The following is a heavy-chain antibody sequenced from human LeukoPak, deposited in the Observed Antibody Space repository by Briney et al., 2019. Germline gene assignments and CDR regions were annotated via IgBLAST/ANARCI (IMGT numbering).Heavy chain of an antibody. CDR2: ISQDGTSK. V-gene: IGHV3-30-3*01. CDR1: GLTFNNYV. CDR3: GRDPDRLLVFGLDV. Sequence: GGSLRLSCAASGLTFNNYVVHWVRQTPGKGLEWMAVISQDGTSKNYADSVKGRFSISRDNSKDMVSLQMDSLTPADSAIYFCGRDPDRLLVFGLDVWGQGTTVIVSS. D-gene: IGHD3-3*01. J-gene: IGHJ6*02.